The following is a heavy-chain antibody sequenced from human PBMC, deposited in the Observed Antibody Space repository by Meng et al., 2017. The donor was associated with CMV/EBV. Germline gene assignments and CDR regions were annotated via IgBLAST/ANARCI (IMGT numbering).Heavy chain of an antibody. V-gene: IGHV1-69*01. J-gene: IGHJ4*02. CDR3: QRNQHSSGWSHEDY. Sequence: LGMSGGGVNKTGSSVKGSCKAYGGNFSSYAVSWVRQHPGKGLEWMGGIITMFGTANYEQKFQGRVTITADESTGRAYMELSSLRSENTAVYYCQRNQHSSGWSHEDYWGQGTLITVSS. CDR1: GGNFSSYA. D-gene: IGHD6-19*01. CDR2: IITMFGTA.